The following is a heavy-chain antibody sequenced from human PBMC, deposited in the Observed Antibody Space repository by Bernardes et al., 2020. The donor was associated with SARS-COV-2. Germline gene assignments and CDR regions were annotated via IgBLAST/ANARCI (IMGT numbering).Heavy chain of an antibody. CDR3: AKDFSGNYHFYGMDV. D-gene: IGHD1-26*01. Sequence: GGSLRLSCAASGFTFIDYAMNWVRQAPGKGLEWVSSISGGDGRTYHADSVRGRFTISRDNSKNTLDLQMHSLRAEDTAIYFCAKDFSGNYHFYGMDVWGQGTTVTVSS. CDR1: GFTFIDYA. CDR2: ISGGDGRT. V-gene: IGHV3-23*01. J-gene: IGHJ6*02.